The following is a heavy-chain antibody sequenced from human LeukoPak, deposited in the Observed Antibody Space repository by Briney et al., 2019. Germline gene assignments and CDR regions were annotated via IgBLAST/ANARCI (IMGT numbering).Heavy chain of an antibody. Sequence: GGSLRLSCAASGFTSDDYAMHWVRQAPGKGLEWVSGISWNSGSIGYADSVKGRFTISRDNAKNSLYLQMNSLRAEDTALYYCAKGKIPAGPFDYWGQGTLVTVSS. J-gene: IGHJ4*02. CDR3: AKGKIPAGPFDY. V-gene: IGHV3-9*02. D-gene: IGHD2-2*02. CDR2: ISWNSGSI. CDR1: GFTSDDYA.